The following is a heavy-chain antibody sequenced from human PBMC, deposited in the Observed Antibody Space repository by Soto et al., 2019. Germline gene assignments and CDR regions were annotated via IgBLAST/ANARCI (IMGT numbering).Heavy chain of an antibody. J-gene: IGHJ3*02. CDR3: TRDEPLYCSSTSCHDAFDI. D-gene: IGHD2-2*01. CDR2: IRSKAYGGTT. Sequence: GGSLRLSCTASGFTFGDYAMSWFRQAPGKGLEWVGFIRSKAYGGTTEYAASVKGRFTISRDDSKSIAYLQMNSLKTEDTAVYYCTRDEPLYCSSTSCHDAFDIWGQGTMVTVSS. CDR1: GFTFGDYA. V-gene: IGHV3-49*03.